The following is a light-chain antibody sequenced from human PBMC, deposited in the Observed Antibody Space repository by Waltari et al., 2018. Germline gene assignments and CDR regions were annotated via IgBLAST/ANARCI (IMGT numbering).Light chain of an antibody. CDR2: EVS. Sequence: QSALTQPPSASGSPGQSVTISCTGTSSDVGAYDYVSWYQHHPGKAPKLLISEVSKRPSGVPDRFSGSRSGNTASLTVSGLRAEEEADYYCSSYAGSNNLVFGGGTKLTVL. V-gene: IGLV2-8*01. CDR1: SSDVGAYDY. J-gene: IGLJ2*01. CDR3: SSYAGSNNLV.